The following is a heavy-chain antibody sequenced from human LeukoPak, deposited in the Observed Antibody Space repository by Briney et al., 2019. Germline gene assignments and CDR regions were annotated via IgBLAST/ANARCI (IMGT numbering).Heavy chain of an antibody. D-gene: IGHD3-9*01. J-gene: IGHJ4*02. CDR1: GFTFSSYV. CDR3: ARARRPYDILTAYDY. V-gene: IGHV3-30-3*01. Sequence: PGGSLRLSCAASGFTFSSYVMYWDRQAPGKGLEWVAVISYDGSNKYYADSVKGRFTISRDNSKNTMYLQMNSLRAEDTAVYYCARARRPYDILTAYDYWGQGTLVTVSS. CDR2: ISYDGSNK.